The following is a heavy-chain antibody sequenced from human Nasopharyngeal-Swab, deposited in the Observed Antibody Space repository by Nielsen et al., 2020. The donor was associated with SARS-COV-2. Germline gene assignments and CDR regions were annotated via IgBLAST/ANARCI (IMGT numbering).Heavy chain of an antibody. J-gene: IGHJ4*02. Sequence: WIRQHPGKGLEWIGEINHSGSTNYNPSLKSRVTISVDTSKNQFSLKLSSVTAADTAVYYCARDRYSSSSGVDYWGQGTLVTVSS. D-gene: IGHD6-6*01. CDR2: INHSGST. V-gene: IGHV4-34*01. CDR3: ARDRYSSSSGVDY.